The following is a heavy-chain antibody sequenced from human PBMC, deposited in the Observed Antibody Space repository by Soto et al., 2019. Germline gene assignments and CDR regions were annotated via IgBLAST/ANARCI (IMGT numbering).Heavy chain of an antibody. CDR3: ARAGPRRKGHDLEYSGYELDY. CDR2: INPSGGST. D-gene: IGHD5-12*01. J-gene: IGHJ4*02. CDR1: GYSFTSHY. V-gene: IGHV1-46*03. Sequence: GASVKLSCKACGYSFTSHYMHCVRQAPGQGLEWMGIINPSGGSTSYAQMFQGRVTMTKHTSTSTVYMELSSLISEDTAVYYCARAGPRRKGHDLEYSGYELDYCGQGTLVTVSS.